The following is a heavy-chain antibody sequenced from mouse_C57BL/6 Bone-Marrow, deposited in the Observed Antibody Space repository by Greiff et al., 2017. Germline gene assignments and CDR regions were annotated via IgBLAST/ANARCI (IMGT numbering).Heavy chain of an antibody. V-gene: IGHV1-69*01. J-gene: IGHJ4*01. Sequence: VQLQQPGAELVMPGASVKLSCKASGYPFTSYWLPWVKQRPGHGLAWIGEIDPSDSYTNYNQKFKGKSTLTVDKSSSTAYMQRSSLTSEDSAVYYCARGGGYAMDDWGQGTSGTVSS. CDR1: GYPFTSYW. CDR2: IDPSDSYT. CDR3: ARGGGYAMDD.